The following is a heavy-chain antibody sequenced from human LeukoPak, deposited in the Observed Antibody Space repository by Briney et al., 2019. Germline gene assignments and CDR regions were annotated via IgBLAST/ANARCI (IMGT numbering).Heavy chain of an antibody. V-gene: IGHV3-48*03. J-gene: IGHJ4*02. Sequence: SGGSLRLSCAASGFTFRSYAMSWVRQAPGKGLEWVSYISSSGSTIYYADSVKGRFTISGDNAKNSLYLQMNSLRAEDTAVYYCALGVVTFDYWGQGTLVTVSS. D-gene: IGHD2-21*02. CDR3: ALGVVTFDY. CDR1: GFTFRSYA. CDR2: ISSSGSTI.